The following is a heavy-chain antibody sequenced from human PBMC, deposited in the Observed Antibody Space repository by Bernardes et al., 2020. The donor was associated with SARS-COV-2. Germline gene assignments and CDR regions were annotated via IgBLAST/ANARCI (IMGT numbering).Heavy chain of an antibody. CDR2: INSSGAKT. D-gene: IGHD6-13*01. CDR1: GFTFSTYT. Sequence: VGSLRLSCEVSGFTFSTYTMGWVRQAPGKGLEWVSDINSSGAKTYYVDSVKGRFTISRDNSKKTLYLQMNSLRAEDTARYYCAKAGDLSWYDYWGQGTLVTVSS. V-gene: IGHV3-23*01. J-gene: IGHJ4*02. CDR3: AKAGDLSWYDY.